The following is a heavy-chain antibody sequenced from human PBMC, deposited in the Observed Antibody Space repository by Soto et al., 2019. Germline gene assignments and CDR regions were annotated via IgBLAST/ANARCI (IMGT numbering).Heavy chain of an antibody. J-gene: IGHJ3*02. CDR1: GYTFTSYG. Sequence: ASVKVSCKASGYTFTSYGISWVRQAPGQGLEWMGWISAYNGNTNYAQKLQGRVTMTTDTSTSTAYMELRSLRSDDTAVYYCARVSSADYYDSSGYYRGVEPDAFDIWGQGTMVTVSS. D-gene: IGHD3-22*01. V-gene: IGHV1-18*01. CDR2: ISAYNGNT. CDR3: ARVSSADYYDSSGYYRGVEPDAFDI.